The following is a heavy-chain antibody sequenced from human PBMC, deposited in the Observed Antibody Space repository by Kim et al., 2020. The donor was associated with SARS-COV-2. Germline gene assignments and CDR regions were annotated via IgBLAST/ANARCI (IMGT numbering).Heavy chain of an antibody. CDR1: GHTFTRDS. J-gene: IGHJ4*02. V-gene: IGHV1-3*01. Sequence: ASVKVSCKTSGHTFTRDSIHWVRQAPGQRLEWMGGIDCGNGNTIYSQKFQGRVTLSTDTSASTAYMELSSLRSEDSAVYFCLEGYYFDYWGQGTLVTVSS. CDR2: IDCGNGNT. D-gene: IGHD2-15*01. CDR3: LEGYYFDY.